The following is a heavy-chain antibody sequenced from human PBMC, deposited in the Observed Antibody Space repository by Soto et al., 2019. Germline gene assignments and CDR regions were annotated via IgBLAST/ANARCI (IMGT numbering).Heavy chain of an antibody. J-gene: IGHJ4*02. V-gene: IGHV1-46*01. Sequence: ASVKVACKASGYTFITYYMHWVRQAPGQGLEWMGFINPSGGSTSYAQKFQARVTMTRDTSTSTVYMELSSLRSEDTAVYYCARNVNSGFDYWGQGSLVSVTS. CDR3: ARNVNSGFDY. CDR1: GYTFITYY. CDR2: INPSGGST. D-gene: IGHD1-20*01.